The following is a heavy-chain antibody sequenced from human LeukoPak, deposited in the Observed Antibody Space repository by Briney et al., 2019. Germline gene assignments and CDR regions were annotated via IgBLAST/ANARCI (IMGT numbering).Heavy chain of an antibody. Sequence: PSETLSLTCTVSGGSISSSSYYWGWIRQPPGKGLEWIGGIYYSGSTYYNPSLKSRVTISVDTSKNQFSLKLSSVTAADTAVYYCARAPRGPSGYYDSDAFDIWGQGTMVTVSS. CDR3: ARAPRGPSGYYDSDAFDI. D-gene: IGHD3-22*01. CDR2: IYYSGST. V-gene: IGHV4-39*07. CDR1: GGSISSSSYY. J-gene: IGHJ3*02.